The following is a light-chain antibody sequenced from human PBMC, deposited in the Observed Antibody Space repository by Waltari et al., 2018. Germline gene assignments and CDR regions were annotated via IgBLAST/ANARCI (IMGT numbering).Light chain of an antibody. CDR1: SSNIGRNF. V-gene: IGLV1-47*01. J-gene: IGLJ2*01. Sequence: QSVLTQPPSVSGTPGQRVTISCSGSSSNIGRNFVYWYQQLPGTAPKLLIYMDNQRPSGVPDRFSGSKSGPSASLAISGLRSEDEGNYYCAAWGDSLSGFVLFGGGTKVTVL. CDR3: AAWGDSLSGFVL. CDR2: MDN.